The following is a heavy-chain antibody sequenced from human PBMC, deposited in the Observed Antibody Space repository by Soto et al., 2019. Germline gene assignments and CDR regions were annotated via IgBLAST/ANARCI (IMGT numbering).Heavy chain of an antibody. J-gene: IGHJ4*02. Sequence: GGSLRLSCAASGFTFSSYGMHWVRQAPGKGLEWVAVIWYDGSNKYYADSVKGRFTISRDNSKNTLYLQMNSLRAEDTAVYYCATGESGSYSLPRDYWGQGTLVTVSS. CDR1: GFTFSSYG. V-gene: IGHV3-33*01. D-gene: IGHD1-26*01. CDR2: IWYDGSNK. CDR3: ATGESGSYSLPRDY.